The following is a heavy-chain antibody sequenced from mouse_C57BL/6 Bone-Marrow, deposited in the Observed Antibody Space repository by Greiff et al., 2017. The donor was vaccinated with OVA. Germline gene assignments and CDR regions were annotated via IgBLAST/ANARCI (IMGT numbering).Heavy chain of an antibody. CDR2: IDPNSGGT. V-gene: IGHV1-72*01. Sequence: VQLQQPGAELVKPGASVKLSCKASGYTFTSYWMHWVKQRPGRGLEWIGRIDPNSGGTKYNEKFKSKATLTVDKPSSTAYMQLSSLTSEDYVVYYCARRSYDDYDRGGYYAMDYWGQGTSVTVSS. D-gene: IGHD2-4*01. J-gene: IGHJ4*01. CDR1: GYTFTSYW. CDR3: ARRSYDDYDRGGYYAMDY.